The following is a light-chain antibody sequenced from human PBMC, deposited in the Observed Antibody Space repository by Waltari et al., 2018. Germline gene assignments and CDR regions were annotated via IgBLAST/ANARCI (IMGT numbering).Light chain of an antibody. J-gene: IGLJ3*02. CDR3: CSYAGSYTWV. CDR2: DGT. Sequence: QSALTQPRSVSGSPGQSVTISCTGTSSDVAGYDYVSWYQHHPGKAPKLSIYDGTKRPSGVPDRFSGARSGNTASLAISGLQAEDEADYYCCSYAGSYTWVFGGGTKLTVL. CDR1: SSDVAGYDY. V-gene: IGLV2-11*01.